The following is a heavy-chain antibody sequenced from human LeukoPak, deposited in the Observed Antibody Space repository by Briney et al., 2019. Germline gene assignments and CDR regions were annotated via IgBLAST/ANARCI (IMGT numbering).Heavy chain of an antibody. CDR1: GYTFTSSG. CDR3: ARDPFRVVVVASTDTYFDC. V-gene: IGHV1-18*01. Sequence: ASVKVSCKASGYTFTSSGISWVRQAPGQGLEWMGWISAYNGNTNYAQKLQGRVTMTTDTSTSTAYMELRSLRSDDTAVYYCARDPFRVVVVASTDTYFDCWGQGTLVTVSS. D-gene: IGHD2-15*01. CDR2: ISAYNGNT. J-gene: IGHJ4*02.